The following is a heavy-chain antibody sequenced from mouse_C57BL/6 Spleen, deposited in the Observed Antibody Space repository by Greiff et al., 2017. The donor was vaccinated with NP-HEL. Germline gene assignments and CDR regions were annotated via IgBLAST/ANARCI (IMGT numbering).Heavy chain of an antibody. V-gene: IGHV1-54*01. CDR3: ARWDVTGFAY. Sequence: VQLQQSGAELVRPGTSVKVSCKASGYAFTNYLIAWVKQRPGQGLEWIGVINPGSGGTNYNEKFKGKATLTADKSSSTAYMQLSSLTSEDSAVEFGARWDVTGFAYWGQGTLVTVSA. D-gene: IGHD2-12*01. J-gene: IGHJ3*01. CDR2: INPGSGGT. CDR1: GYAFTNYL.